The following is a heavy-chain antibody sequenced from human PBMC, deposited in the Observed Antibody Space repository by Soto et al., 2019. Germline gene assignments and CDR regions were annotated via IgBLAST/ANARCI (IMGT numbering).Heavy chain of an antibody. D-gene: IGHD3-10*01. V-gene: IGHV4-39*02. CDR2: IYYDGNT. CDR1: GDSISSNSHY. Sequence: TLETLPLPCTVSGDSISSNSHYRGWIHQHPRKGLESIANIYYDGNTYYNPSLKSRVTISIDTSKNQFSLKLNSVTAADTAVYYCARDLTLGYYSTSGRTGIFDYWGQGILVTVS. J-gene: IGHJ4*02. CDR3: ARDLTLGYYSTSGRTGIFDY.